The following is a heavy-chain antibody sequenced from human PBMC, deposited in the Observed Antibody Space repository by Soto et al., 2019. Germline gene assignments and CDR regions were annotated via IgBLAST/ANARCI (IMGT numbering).Heavy chain of an antibody. Sequence: SETLSLTCAVYGVSFSGYYWSWIRQPPGKGLEWIGEINHSGSTNYNPSLKSRVTISVDTSKNQFSLKLSSVTAADTAVYYCARGRYYYGSGSYYKPNRELYYYYGMDVWGQGTTVTVSS. J-gene: IGHJ6*02. CDR2: INHSGST. D-gene: IGHD3-10*01. CDR3: ARGRYYYGSGSYYKPNRELYYYYGMDV. V-gene: IGHV4-34*01. CDR1: GVSFSGYY.